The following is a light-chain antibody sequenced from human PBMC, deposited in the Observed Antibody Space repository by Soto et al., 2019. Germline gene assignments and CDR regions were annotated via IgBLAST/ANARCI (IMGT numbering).Light chain of an antibody. CDR2: NVI. CDR3: ISYTNSDTYV. CDR1: SSDVGGYNY. J-gene: IGLJ1*01. Sequence: QSVLTQPASVSGSPGQSITISCTGTSSDVGGYNYVSWYQQYPGKAPKLMVFNVINRPSGVSNRFSGSKSGNTASLTISGLQAEDEADYYCISYTNSDTYVFGTGTRSPS. V-gene: IGLV2-14*03.